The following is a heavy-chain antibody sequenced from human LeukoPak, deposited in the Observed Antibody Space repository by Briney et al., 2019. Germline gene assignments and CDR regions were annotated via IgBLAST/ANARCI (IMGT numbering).Heavy chain of an antibody. J-gene: IGHJ3*02. Sequence: ASVKVSCKASGGTFSSYAISWVRQAPGQGLEWMGGVIPIFGTANYAQKFQGRVTITTDESTSTAYMELSSLRSEETAVYYCAREVRGYDSSGMNDAFDIWGEGTMVTVSS. CDR2: VIPIFGTA. CDR3: AREVRGYDSSGMNDAFDI. V-gene: IGHV1-69*05. D-gene: IGHD3-22*01. CDR1: GGTFSSYA.